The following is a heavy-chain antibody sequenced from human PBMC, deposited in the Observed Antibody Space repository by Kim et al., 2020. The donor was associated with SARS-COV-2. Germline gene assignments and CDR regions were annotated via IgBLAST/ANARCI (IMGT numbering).Heavy chain of an antibody. J-gene: IGHJ5*02. CDR3: ARRRGVGFDP. Sequence: SPSYNQSLKRRVTISVDTSKTQFSLKLSSVTAADAAVYYCARRRGVGFDPWGQGTLVTVSS. D-gene: IGHD2-8*02. V-gene: IGHV4-39*01. CDR2: SP.